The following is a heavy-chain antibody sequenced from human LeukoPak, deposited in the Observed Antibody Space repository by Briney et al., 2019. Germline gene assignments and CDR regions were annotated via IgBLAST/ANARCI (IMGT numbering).Heavy chain of an antibody. CDR1: GVSISSSNSY. CDR3: ARQTGSGLFILP. CDR2: IYYSGNT. D-gene: IGHD3/OR15-3a*01. V-gene: IGHV4-39*01. J-gene: IGHJ4*02. Sequence: SETLSLTCTVSGVSISSSNSYWGWIRQPPGKGLEWIGSIYYSGNTYYNASLKSQVSISIDTSKDQFSLRLTSVTAADTAVYYCARQTGSGLFILPGGQGTLVTVSS.